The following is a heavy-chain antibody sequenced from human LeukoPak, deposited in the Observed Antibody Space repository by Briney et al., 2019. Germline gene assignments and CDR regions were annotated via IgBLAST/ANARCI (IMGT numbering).Heavy chain of an antibody. CDR2: IYYRGTT. CDR1: GGSISSYY. D-gene: IGHD3-10*01. CDR3: ARRRGGWARSGSPYYYYMDV. V-gene: IGHV4-59*12. Sequence: ASETLSLTCTVSGGSISSYYWSWIRQPPGKGLEWIGYIYYRGTTNYNPSLKSRVTISLDTSKNQFSLKLSSVTAADTAVYYCARRRGGWARSGSPYYYYMDVWGKGTTVTISS. J-gene: IGHJ6*03.